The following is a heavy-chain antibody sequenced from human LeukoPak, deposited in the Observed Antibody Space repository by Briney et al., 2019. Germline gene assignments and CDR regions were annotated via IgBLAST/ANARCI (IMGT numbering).Heavy chain of an antibody. CDR3: ARDSRVYDFWSGYSVSDAFDI. V-gene: IGHV1-18*01. J-gene: IGHJ3*02. D-gene: IGHD3-3*01. CDR1: GYTFTSYG. CDR2: ISAYNGNT. Sequence: GASVKVSCKASGYTFTSYGISWVRQAPGQGLEWMGWISAYNGNTNYAQKLQGRVTMTTDTSTSTAYMELRSLRSDDTAVYYRARDSRVYDFWSGYSVSDAFDIWGQGTMVTVSS.